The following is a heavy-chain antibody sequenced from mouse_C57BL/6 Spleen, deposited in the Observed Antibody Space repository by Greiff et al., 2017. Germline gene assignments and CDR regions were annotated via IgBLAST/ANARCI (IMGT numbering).Heavy chain of an antibody. CDR1: GYSITSGYD. V-gene: IGHV3-1*01. CDR3: ARDYGSSPFAY. J-gene: IGHJ3*01. D-gene: IGHD1-1*01. CDR2: ISYSGST. Sequence: EVKLQESGPGMVKPSQSLSLTCTVTGYSITSGYDWHWIRPFPGNKLEWMGYISYSGSTNYNPSLKIRISITHDTSKNHFFLKLNSVTTEDTATYYCARDYGSSPFAYWGQGALVTVSA.